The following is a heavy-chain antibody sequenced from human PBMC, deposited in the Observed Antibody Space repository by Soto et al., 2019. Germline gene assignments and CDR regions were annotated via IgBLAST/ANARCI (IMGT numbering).Heavy chain of an antibody. CDR2: IYPGDSDT. CDR3: PSPASSGWYGPDAFDI. V-gene: IGHV5-51*01. CDR1: GYSFTSYW. Sequence: RGESLKISCKGSGYSFTSYWIGWVRQMPGKGLEWMGIIYPGDSDTRYSPSFQGQVTIYADTSLSTAYLQWSTLKASDTALYYCPSPASSGWYGPDAFDIWGQGTMVTVSS. D-gene: IGHD6-19*01. J-gene: IGHJ3*02.